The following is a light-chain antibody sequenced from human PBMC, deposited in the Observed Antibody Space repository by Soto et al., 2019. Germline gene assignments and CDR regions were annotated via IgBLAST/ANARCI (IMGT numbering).Light chain of an antibody. Sequence: IQMTQSPSTLSGSIGDRVTITFRASQTISSWLAWYQQKPGKAPKLLIYKASTLKSGVPSRFSGSGSGTEFTLTISSLQPDDFATYYCQQYNSYSPFGQGTRLEIK. CDR3: QQYNSYSP. CDR2: KAS. V-gene: IGKV1-5*03. CDR1: QTISSW. J-gene: IGKJ5*01.